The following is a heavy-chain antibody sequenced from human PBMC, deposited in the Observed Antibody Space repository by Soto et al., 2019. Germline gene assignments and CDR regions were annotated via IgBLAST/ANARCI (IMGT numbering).Heavy chain of an antibody. V-gene: IGHV3-33*01. D-gene: IGHD6-19*01. CDR3: ARDRLLAVAGTLDY. CDR1: GFTFSSYG. J-gene: IGHJ4*02. CDR2: IWYDGSNK. Sequence: QVPLVESGGGVVQPGRSLRLSCAASGFTFSSYGMHWVRQAPGKGLEWVAVIWYDGSNKYYADSVKGRFTISGDNSKNTPYLQMNSLRAEDTAVYYCARDRLLAVAGTLDYWGQGTLVTVSS.